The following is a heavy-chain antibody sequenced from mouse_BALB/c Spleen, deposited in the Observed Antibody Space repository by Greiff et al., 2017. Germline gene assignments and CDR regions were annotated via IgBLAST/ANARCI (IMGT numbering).Heavy chain of an antibody. Sequence: EVMLVESGPGLVKPSQSLSLTCTVTGYSITSDYAWNWIRQFPGNKLEWMGYISYSGSTSYNPSLKSRISITRDTSKNQFFLQLNSVTTEDTATYYCARRRGLRQCYYFDYWGQGTTLTVSS. J-gene: IGHJ2*01. V-gene: IGHV3-2*02. CDR3: ARRRGLRQCYYFDY. CDR1: GYSITSDYA. D-gene: IGHD2-4*01. CDR2: ISYSGST.